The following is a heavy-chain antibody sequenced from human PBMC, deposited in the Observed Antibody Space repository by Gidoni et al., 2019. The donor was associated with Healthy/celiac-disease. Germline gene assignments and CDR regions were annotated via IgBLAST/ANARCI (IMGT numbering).Heavy chain of an antibody. CDR1: GFTFSSNA. CDR2: MRCSGGST. V-gene: IGHV3-23*01. J-gene: IGHJ3*02. CDR3: AKSSAFDI. Sequence: EVQLLESGGGLVQPGGSLRLSCAASGFTFSSNAMSWVRQAPGKGLEWVSSMRCSGGSTYYADSVEGRFTISRDNSKNTLYLQMNSLRAEDTAVYYCAKSSAFDIWGQGTMVTVSS.